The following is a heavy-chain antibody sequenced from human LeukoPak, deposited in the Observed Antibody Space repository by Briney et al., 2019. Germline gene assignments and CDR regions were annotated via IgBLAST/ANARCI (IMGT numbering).Heavy chain of an antibody. CDR3: ARDSSSWYYWFDP. CDR2: ISSSSSYI. J-gene: IGHJ5*02. V-gene: IGHV3-21*01. D-gene: IGHD6-13*01. CDR1: GFTFSSYS. Sequence: GGSLRLSCAASGFTFSSYSMSWVRQAPGKGLEWVSSISSSSSYIYYADSVKGRFTISRDSAKNSLYLQMNSLRAEDTAVYYCARDSSSWYYWFDPWGQGTLVTVSS.